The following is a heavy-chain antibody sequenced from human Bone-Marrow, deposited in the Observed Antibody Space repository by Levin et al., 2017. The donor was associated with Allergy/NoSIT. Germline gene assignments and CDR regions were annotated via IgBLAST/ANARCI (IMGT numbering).Heavy chain of an antibody. V-gene: IGHV3-30*03. CDR1: GFTFSGYS. Sequence: RTGGSLRLSCVVSGFTFSGYSMYWVRQAPGQGLEWVAVISFDGSDRYYADSVKGRFTISRDNTKNTLYLQMNSLKAEDSAVYYCAREIEGGYVSGRYAIYGSYWGQGARVAVSA. CDR2: ISFDGSDR. CDR3: AREIEGGYVSGRYAIYGSY. D-gene: IGHD6-19*01. J-gene: IGHJ4*02.